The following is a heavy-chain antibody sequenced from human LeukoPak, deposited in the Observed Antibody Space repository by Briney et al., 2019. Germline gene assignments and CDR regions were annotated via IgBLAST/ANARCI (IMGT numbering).Heavy chain of an antibody. Sequence: PGGSLRLSCAASGFTFSDYAMSWVRQAPGKGLEWVSSIGGTGDDTFYADSVKGRFTISRDNSKYTLYLQLNSLRDEDTAVYYCAKDGVSYNRRWDWFDPWGQGTLLTVSS. J-gene: IGHJ5*02. CDR3: AKDGVSYNRRWDWFDP. V-gene: IGHV3-23*01. CDR1: GFTFSDYA. D-gene: IGHD3-10*01. CDR2: IGGTGDDT.